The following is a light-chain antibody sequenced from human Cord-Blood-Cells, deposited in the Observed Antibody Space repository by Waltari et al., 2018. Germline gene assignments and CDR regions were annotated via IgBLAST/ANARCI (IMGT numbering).Light chain of an antibody. Sequence: DIQITQSPSSLSASVGDRVTITCRASQSISGYLNWYQQKPGKAPKLLIYAASSLQSGVPSRFSGSGSGTDFTLTISSLQPEDFATYYCQQSYSTPRTFGQGTKVEIK. CDR2: AAS. CDR3: QQSYSTPRT. V-gene: IGKV1-39*01. J-gene: IGKJ1*01. CDR1: QSISGY.